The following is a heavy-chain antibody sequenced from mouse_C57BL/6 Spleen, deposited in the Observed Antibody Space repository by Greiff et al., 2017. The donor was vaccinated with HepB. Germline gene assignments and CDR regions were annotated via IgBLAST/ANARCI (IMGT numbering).Heavy chain of an antibody. J-gene: IGHJ3*01. CDR1: GFNIKDDY. D-gene: IGHD2-2*01. CDR2: IDPENGDT. CDR3: TTPLSTMVTTEFAY. Sequence: EVKLMESGAELVRPGASVKLSCTASGFNIKDDYMHWVKQRPEQGLEWIGWIDPENGDTEYASKFQGKATITADTSSNTAYLQLSSLTSDDTAVYYCTTPLSTMVTTEFAYWGQGTLVTVSA. V-gene: IGHV14-4*01.